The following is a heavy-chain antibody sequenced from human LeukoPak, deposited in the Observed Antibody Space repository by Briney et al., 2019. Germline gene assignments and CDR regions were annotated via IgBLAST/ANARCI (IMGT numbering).Heavy chain of an antibody. V-gene: IGHV3-33*01. CDR1: GFTFSSYG. J-gene: IGHJ4*02. CDR2: IWYDGSNK. D-gene: IGHD3-22*01. Sequence: QLGGSLRLSCAASGFTFSSYGMHWVRQAPGKGLEWVAVIWYDGSNKYYADSVKGRFTISRDNSKNTLYLQMNSLRAEDTAVYYCARDQVGNYYDSSGYDYWGQGTLVTVSS. CDR3: ARDQVGNYYDSSGYDY.